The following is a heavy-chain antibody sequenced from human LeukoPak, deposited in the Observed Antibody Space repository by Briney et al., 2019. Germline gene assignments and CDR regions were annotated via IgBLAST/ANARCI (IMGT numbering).Heavy chain of an antibody. V-gene: IGHV4-4*07. D-gene: IGHD3-22*01. CDR3: ARLKFYDSTGYSPGYYMDV. J-gene: IGHJ6*03. CDR1: GGPIISNY. CDR2: IYGSGIT. Sequence: SETLSLTCTVSGGPIISNYWSWLRQSAGTGLEWIGRIYGSGITDYNPSLKSRVTMSLDTSRKQFSLRLTSVTAADTAVYYCARLKFYDSTGYSPGYYMDVWGKGTTVSVFS.